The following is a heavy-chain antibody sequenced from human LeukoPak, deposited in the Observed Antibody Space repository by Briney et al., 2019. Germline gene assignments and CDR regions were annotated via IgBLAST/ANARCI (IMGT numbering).Heavy chain of an antibody. CDR2: INHSGST. J-gene: IGHJ4*02. CDR1: GGSFSGYY. CDR3: DVYYYDSSGYYRVDY. D-gene: IGHD3-22*01. V-gene: IGHV4-34*01. Sequence: SETLSLTCAVYGGSFSGYYWSWIRQPPGKGLEWIGEINHSGSTNYNPSLKSRVAMSLDTSKNQFSLKLSSVTAADAAVYYCDVYYYDSSGYYRVDYWGQGTLVTVSS.